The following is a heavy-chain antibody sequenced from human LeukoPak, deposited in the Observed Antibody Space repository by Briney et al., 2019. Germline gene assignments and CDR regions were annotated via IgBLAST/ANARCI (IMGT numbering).Heavy chain of an antibody. D-gene: IGHD6-19*01. Sequence: ASVKVSCKASGYTFTTYGICWMRQAPGQGLEWMGWINPYNGNTNYAQKLQGRVTMTTDTSTSTAYMELTSLGSVDTAVYYCAREAPVAAGSDAFDIWGQGTMVTVSS. J-gene: IGHJ3*02. CDR2: INPYNGNT. CDR1: GYTFTTYG. CDR3: AREAPVAAGSDAFDI. V-gene: IGHV1-18*01.